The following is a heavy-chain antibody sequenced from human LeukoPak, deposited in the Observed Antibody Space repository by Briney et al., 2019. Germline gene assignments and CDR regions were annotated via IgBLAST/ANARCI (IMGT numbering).Heavy chain of an antibody. CDR2: IWYDGSNK. Sequence: PGKSLRLSCAASGFTFSSYGMHWVRQAPGKGLEWVAVIWYDGSNKYYVDSVKGRFTISRDNSKNTLYLQMNSLRAEDTAVYYCARDPSLDYYDSSGYWDYWGQGTLVTVSS. J-gene: IGHJ4*02. V-gene: IGHV3-33*01. CDR1: GFTFSSYG. CDR3: ARDPSLDYYDSSGYWDY. D-gene: IGHD3-22*01.